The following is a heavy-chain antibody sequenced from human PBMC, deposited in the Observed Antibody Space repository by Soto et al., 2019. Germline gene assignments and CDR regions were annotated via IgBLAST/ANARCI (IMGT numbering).Heavy chain of an antibody. CDR2: INPNSGGT. Sequence: ASVKGSCKASGYTFTGYYMHWVRQARGQGLEWMGWINPNSGGTNYAQKFQGRVTMTRDTSISTAYMELSRLRSDDTAVYYCARDHRVRYCSSTSCLNAFDIWGQGTMVTVSS. J-gene: IGHJ3*02. CDR3: ARDHRVRYCSSTSCLNAFDI. D-gene: IGHD2-2*01. CDR1: GYTFTGYY. V-gene: IGHV1-2*02.